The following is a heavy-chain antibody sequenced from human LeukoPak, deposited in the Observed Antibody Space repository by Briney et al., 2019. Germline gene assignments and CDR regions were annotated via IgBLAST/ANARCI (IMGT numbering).Heavy chain of an antibody. Sequence: GGSLRLSCAASGFTVSSNYMTWVRQAPGKGLEWVSVIYSGGSTYYADSVKGRFTISRDNSKNTVYLQMNSLRAEDTAVYYCASGSYGSGFYYFYYMYVWGKGTTVTVSS. CDR2: IYSGGST. D-gene: IGHD3-10*01. CDR3: ASGSYGSGFYYFYYMYV. V-gene: IGHV3-66*01. J-gene: IGHJ6*03. CDR1: GFTVSSNY.